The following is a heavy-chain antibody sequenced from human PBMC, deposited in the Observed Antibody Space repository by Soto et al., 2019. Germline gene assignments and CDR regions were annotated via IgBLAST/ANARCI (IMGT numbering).Heavy chain of an antibody. CDR1: GFTFSSYG. V-gene: IGHV3-30*18. Sequence: PGGSLRLSCAASGFTFSSYGMHWVRQAPGKGLEWVAVISYDGSNKYYADSVKGRFTISRDNSKNTLYLQMNSLRAEDTAVYYCAKGNPAADRYYWGQGTLVTVSS. CDR2: ISYDGSNK. D-gene: IGHD6-25*01. J-gene: IGHJ4*02. CDR3: AKGNPAADRYY.